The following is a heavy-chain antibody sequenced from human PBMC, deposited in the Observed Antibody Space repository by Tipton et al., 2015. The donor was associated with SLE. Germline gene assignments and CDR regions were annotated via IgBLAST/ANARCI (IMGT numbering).Heavy chain of an antibody. D-gene: IGHD3-3*01. CDR3: ARLEDPFGIFGVPKGWFDP. CDR2: IYYSGST. CDR1: DASISTYF. Sequence: TLSLTCTVSDASISTYFWSWIRQPPGKGLEWIGYIYYSGSTNYNPSLKSRVTMSVDTSKNQLSLRLTSVTAADTAVYYCARLEDPFGIFGVPKGWFDPWGQGTLVTVSS. V-gene: IGHV4-59*01. J-gene: IGHJ5*02.